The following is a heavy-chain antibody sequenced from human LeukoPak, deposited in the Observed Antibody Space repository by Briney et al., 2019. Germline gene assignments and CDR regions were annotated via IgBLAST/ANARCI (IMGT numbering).Heavy chain of an antibody. J-gene: IGHJ5*02. CDR2: ISSSGSTI. D-gene: IGHD2-2*01. Sequence: PGGSLRLSCAASGFTFSDYYMSWIRQAPGKGLEWVSYISSSGSTIYYADSVKGRFTISRDNAKNSLYLQMNSLRAEDTAVYYCAKLGDIVVVPAANWFDPWGQGTLVTVSS. V-gene: IGHV3-11*01. CDR1: GFTFSDYY. CDR3: AKLGDIVVVPAANWFDP.